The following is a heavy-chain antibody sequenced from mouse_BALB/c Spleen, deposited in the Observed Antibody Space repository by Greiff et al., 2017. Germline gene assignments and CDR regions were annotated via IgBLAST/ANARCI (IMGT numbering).Heavy chain of an antibody. Sequence: EVKLVESGGGLVKPGGSLKLSCAASGFTFSSYAMSWVRQTPEKRLEWVAYISSGGGSTYYPDTVKGRFTISRDNAKNTLYLQMSSLKSEDTAMYYCARQGITTAPFDYWGQGTTLTVSS. J-gene: IGHJ2*01. CDR2: ISSGGGST. CDR1: GFTFSSYA. D-gene: IGHD1-1*01. CDR3: ARQGITTAPFDY. V-gene: IGHV5-12-1*01.